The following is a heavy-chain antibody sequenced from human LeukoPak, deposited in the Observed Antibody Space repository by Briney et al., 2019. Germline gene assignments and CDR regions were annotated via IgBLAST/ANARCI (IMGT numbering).Heavy chain of an antibody. Sequence: MSPETLSLTCTVSGGSISSYYWSWIRQPPGKGLEWIGYIYYSGSTNYNPSLKSRVTISVDTSKNQFSLKLSSVTAADTAVYYCARLRFTDYYYYGMDVWGQGTTVTVSS. D-gene: IGHD3-10*01. CDR2: IYYSGST. CDR3: ARLRFTDYYYYGMDV. J-gene: IGHJ6*02. V-gene: IGHV4-59*08. CDR1: GGSISSYY.